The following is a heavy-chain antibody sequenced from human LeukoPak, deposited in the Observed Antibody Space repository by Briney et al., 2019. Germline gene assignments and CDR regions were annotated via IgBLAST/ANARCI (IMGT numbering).Heavy chain of an antibody. CDR2: IYYSGGT. V-gene: IGHV4-59*01. D-gene: IGHD3-10*01. CDR3: ARGFVGSGSYYKYYYYYYMDV. CDR1: GGSISSYY. Sequence: PSETLSLTCTVSGGSISSYYWSWIRQPPGKGLEWIGYIYYSGGTNYNPSLKSRVTISVDTSKNQFSLKLSSVTAADTAVYYCARGFVGSGSYYKYYYYYYMDVWGKGTTVTISS. J-gene: IGHJ6*03.